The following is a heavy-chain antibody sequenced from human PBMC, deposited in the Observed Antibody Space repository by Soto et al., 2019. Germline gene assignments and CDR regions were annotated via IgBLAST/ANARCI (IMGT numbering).Heavy chain of an antibody. J-gene: IGHJ4*02. CDR3: AKDLSSMSGYYPYSPNY. Sequence: GGSLRLSCVTSGFSFSTFWLNWVRQAPGKGLEWVANINQDGSEKYYVDSVKGRFTISRDNSKNTLYLQMNSLRAEDTAVYYCAKDLSSMSGYYPYSPNYWGQGTLVTVSS. D-gene: IGHD3-22*01. CDR2: INQDGSEK. V-gene: IGHV3-7*01. CDR1: GFSFSTFW.